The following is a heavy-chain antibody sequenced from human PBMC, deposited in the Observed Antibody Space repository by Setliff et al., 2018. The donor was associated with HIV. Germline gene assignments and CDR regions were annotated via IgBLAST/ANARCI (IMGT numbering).Heavy chain of an antibody. V-gene: IGHV3-7*01. J-gene: IGHJ4*02. CDR3: TKGGQLWFSYFDY. D-gene: IGHD5-18*01. CDR1: GFTFSSYW. Sequence: GGSLRLSCAASGFTFSSYWMQWVRQAPGKGLEWVANIKRDGSQTYYVDSVKGRFTISRDNAKNSLHLQMNSLRVEDTAVYYCTKGGQLWFSYFDYWGQGTLVTVSS. CDR2: IKRDGSQT.